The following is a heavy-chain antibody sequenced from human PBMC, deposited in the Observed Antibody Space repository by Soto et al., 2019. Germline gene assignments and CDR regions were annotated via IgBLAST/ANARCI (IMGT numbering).Heavy chain of an antibody. CDR1: GGSFSGYY. Sequence: QVQLQQWGAGLLKPSETLSLTCAVYGGSFSGYYWSWIRQPPGKGLEWIGEINHSGSTNYNPSLKSRVTIAVDTAKNQFSLKLSSVTAADTAGYYCASTAKDGDYWGQGTLVTVSS. J-gene: IGHJ4*02. D-gene: IGHD4-17*01. CDR2: INHSGST. CDR3: ASTAKDGDY. V-gene: IGHV4-34*01.